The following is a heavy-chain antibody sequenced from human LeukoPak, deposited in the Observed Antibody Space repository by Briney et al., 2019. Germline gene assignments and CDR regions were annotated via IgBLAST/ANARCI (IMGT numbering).Heavy chain of an antibody. CDR3: ARGKLPLFDY. CDR2: ISSSSSYI. D-gene: IGHD3-10*01. J-gene: IGHJ4*02. CDR1: GFTFSSYS. V-gene: IGHV3-21*01. Sequence: KPGGSLRLSCAASGFTFSSYSMNWVRQAPGKGLEWVSSISSSSSYIYYADSVKGRFTISRDNAKNSLYLQMNSLRAEDTAAYYCARGKLPLFDYWGQGTLVTVSS.